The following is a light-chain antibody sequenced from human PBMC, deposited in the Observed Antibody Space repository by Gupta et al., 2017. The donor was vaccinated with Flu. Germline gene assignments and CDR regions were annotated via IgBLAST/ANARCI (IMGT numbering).Light chain of an antibody. CDR1: SSNIGSST. J-gene: IGLJ3*02. CDR2: ISN. CDR3: ATWDDSLDGWV. Sequence: QSVLTPPPSASGTPGQRVTISCSGSSSNIGSSTVNWYQQLPGTAPKLLIYISNQRPSGVPDRFSGSQSGTSASLAISGLQSEDEADYYCATWDDSLDGWVFGGGTRLTVL. V-gene: IGLV1-44*01.